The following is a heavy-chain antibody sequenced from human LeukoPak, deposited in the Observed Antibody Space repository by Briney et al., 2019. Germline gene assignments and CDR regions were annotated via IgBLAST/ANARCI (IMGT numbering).Heavy chain of an antibody. CDR1: GFTFSSYE. J-gene: IGHJ4*02. Sequence: QPGGSLRLSCAASGFTFSSYEMNWVRQAPGKGLEWVSYISSSDSTIYYADSVKGRFTISRDNAKNSLYLQMNSLRAEDTAVYYCAPYYDILTGYPYWGQGTLVTVSS. D-gene: IGHD3-9*01. CDR2: ISSSDSTI. CDR3: APYYDILTGYPY. V-gene: IGHV3-48*03.